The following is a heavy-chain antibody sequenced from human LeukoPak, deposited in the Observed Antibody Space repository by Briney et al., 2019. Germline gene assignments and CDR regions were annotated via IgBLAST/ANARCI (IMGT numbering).Heavy chain of an antibody. V-gene: IGHV4-59*12. J-gene: IGHJ4*02. Sequence: SETLSLTCTVSGGSISSDYWSWIRQPPGKGLEWIGYIYYRGSTNYNPSLKSRVTISVDTSKNQFSLKLSSVTAADTAVYYCAREGSGSGYFDYWGQGTLVTVSS. CDR3: AREGSGSGYFDY. D-gene: IGHD3-22*01. CDR2: IYYRGST. CDR1: GGSISSDY.